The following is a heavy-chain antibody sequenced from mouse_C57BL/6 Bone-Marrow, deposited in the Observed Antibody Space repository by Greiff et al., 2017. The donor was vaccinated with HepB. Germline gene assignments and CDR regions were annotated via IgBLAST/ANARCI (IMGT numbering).Heavy chain of an antibody. CDR2: IRLKSDNYAT. CDR1: GFTFSNYW. D-gene: IGHD1-1*01. J-gene: IGHJ4*01. Sequence: EVKVVDSGGGLVQPGGSMKLSCVASGFTFSNYWMNWVRQSPEKGLEWVAQIRLKSDNYATHYAESVKGRFTISRDDSKSSVYLQMNNLRAEDTGIYYCTSPYYYGSSYCAMDYWGQGTSVTVSS. V-gene: IGHV6-3*01. CDR3: TSPYYYGSSYCAMDY.